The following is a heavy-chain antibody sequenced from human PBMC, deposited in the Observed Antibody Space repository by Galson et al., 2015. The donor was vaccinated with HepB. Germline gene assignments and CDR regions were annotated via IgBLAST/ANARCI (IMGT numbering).Heavy chain of an antibody. CDR1: GFTFSTFA. J-gene: IGHJ3*02. Sequence: SLRLSCAASGFTFSTFAMHWVRQAPGKGLEWVAVIWYDGSKKYYADSVEGRFTISRDNSKNTLYLQLNSLRAEDTAVYYCAKGDQWGNAFDIWGQGTMVTVSS. CDR2: IWYDGSKK. V-gene: IGHV3-33*06. CDR3: AKGDQWGNAFDI. D-gene: IGHD3-16*01.